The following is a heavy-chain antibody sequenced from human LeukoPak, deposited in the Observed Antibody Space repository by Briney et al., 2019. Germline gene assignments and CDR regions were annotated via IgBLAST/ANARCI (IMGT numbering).Heavy chain of an antibody. D-gene: IGHD6-13*01. CDR1: GFSFDEYT. CDR3: ARDSAGNDY. J-gene: IGHJ4*02. V-gene: IGHV3-43*01. Sequence: PGGSLRLSCAASGFSFDEYTLHWVRQAPGKGLEWVSLISWDGGSRDYADPVKGRFTISRDNAKNSLYLQMNSLRAEDTAMYYCARDSAGNDYWGQGTLVTVSS. CDR2: ISWDGGSR.